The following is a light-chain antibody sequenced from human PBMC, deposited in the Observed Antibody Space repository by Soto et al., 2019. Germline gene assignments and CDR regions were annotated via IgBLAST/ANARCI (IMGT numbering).Light chain of an antibody. J-gene: IGLJ2*01. CDR1: SGSIAANY. CDR2: DNN. CDR3: QSYDSSIFHVV. Sequence: NFMLTQPHSVSESPGKTVTISCTRSSGSIAANYVQWYQQRPGSAPTTVIYDNNQRPSGVPDRFSGSIDSSSNSASLTISGLKTEDEADYYCQSYDSSIFHVVFGGGTKLTVL. V-gene: IGLV6-57*03.